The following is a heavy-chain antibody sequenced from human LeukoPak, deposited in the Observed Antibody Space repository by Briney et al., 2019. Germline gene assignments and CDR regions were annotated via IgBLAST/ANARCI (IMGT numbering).Heavy chain of an antibody. Sequence: GGSLRLSCAASGFTFSSYAMSWVRQTTGKGLEWVSAITSDGSRTYNADSVKGRFTISRDNSKNTLYLQMNGLRADDTAVYYCAKGNAITPDYWGQGTLVTVSS. J-gene: IGHJ4*02. CDR1: GFTFSSYA. CDR3: AKGNAITPDY. V-gene: IGHV3-23*01. CDR2: ITSDGSRT. D-gene: IGHD1-14*01.